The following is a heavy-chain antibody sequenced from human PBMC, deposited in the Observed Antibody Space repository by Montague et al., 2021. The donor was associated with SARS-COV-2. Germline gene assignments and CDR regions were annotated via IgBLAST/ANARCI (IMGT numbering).Heavy chain of an antibody. D-gene: IGHD6-19*01. V-gene: IGHV4-31*03. CDR2: VYYSGST. CDR1: GGSINSGGYY. CDR3: ARVHLVSSGWYPDAFDI. J-gene: IGHJ3*02. Sequence: TLSLTCTFSGGSINSGGYYWSWIRQHPGKGLEWIGYVYYSGSTYYNPSLKSRLTISVDTSKNQFSLKLSSVTAADTAVYYCARVHLVSSGWYPDAFDIWGQGTMVTVSS.